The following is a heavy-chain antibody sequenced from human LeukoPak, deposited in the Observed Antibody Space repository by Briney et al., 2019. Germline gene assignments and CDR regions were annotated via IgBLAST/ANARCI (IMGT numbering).Heavy chain of an antibody. CDR2: ISSSGSTI. CDR1: GFTFSSYE. J-gene: IGHJ4*02. Sequence: GWSLRLSCAASGFTFSSYEMNWVRQAPGKGLEWVSYISSSGSTIYYADSVKGRFTISRDNAKNSLYLQMNSLRAEDTAVYYCARDRRLRLGELSTPAVYWGQGTLVTVSS. D-gene: IGHD3-16*02. CDR3: ARDRRLRLGELSTPAVY. V-gene: IGHV3-48*03.